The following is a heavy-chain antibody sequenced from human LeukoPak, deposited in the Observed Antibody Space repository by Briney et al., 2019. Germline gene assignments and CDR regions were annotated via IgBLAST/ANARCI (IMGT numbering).Heavy chain of an antibody. CDR3: ARDLRRITMVRGVQDAFDI. D-gene: IGHD3-10*01. CDR2: IYYSEST. J-gene: IGHJ3*02. V-gene: IGHV4-39*07. CDR1: GGSISSTNYY. Sequence: SETLSLTCTVSGGSISSTNYYWGWIRQPPGKGLEWIGTIYYSESTYYNPSLKSRVTISVDTSKNQFSLKLTSVTAADTAVYYCARDLRRITMVRGVQDAFDIWGQGTVVTVSS.